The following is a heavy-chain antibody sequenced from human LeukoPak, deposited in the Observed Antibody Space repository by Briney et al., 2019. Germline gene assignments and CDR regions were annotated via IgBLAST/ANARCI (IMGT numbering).Heavy chain of an antibody. J-gene: IGHJ3*02. CDR3: ASMTTEAFDI. V-gene: IGHV4-59*01. CDR1: GGSICSYY. Sequence: PSETLSLTCTVSGGSICSYYWSWIRQPPGKGLEWIGYIYYSGSTNYNPSLKSRVTISVDTSKNQFSLKLSSVTAADTAVYYCASMTTEAFDIWGQGTMVTVSS. D-gene: IGHD4-17*01. CDR2: IYYSGST.